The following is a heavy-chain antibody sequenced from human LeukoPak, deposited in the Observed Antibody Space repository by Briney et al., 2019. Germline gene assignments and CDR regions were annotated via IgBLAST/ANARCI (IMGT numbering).Heavy chain of an antibody. CDR1: GFTFSSYA. CDR3: ARDDPPILTGFLYYYYGMDV. V-gene: IGHV3-23*01. CDR2: ISGSGGST. J-gene: IGHJ6*02. Sequence: QPGGSLRLSCAASGFTFSSYAMSWVRQAPGKGLEWVSAISGSGGSTYYADSVKGRFTISRDNSKNTLYLQMNSLRAEDTAVYYCARDDPPILTGFLYYYYGMDVWGQGTTVTVSS. D-gene: IGHD3-9*01.